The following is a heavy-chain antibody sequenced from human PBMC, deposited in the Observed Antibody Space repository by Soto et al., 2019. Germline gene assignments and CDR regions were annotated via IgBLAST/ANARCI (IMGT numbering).Heavy chain of an antibody. D-gene: IGHD1-26*01. J-gene: IGHJ5*02. V-gene: IGHV3-30*18. CDR2: ISYDGSNK. CDR1: GFTFSSYG. Sequence: HVQLVESGGGVVQPGRSLRLSCAASGFTFSSYGMHWVRQAPGKGLEWVAVISYDGSNKYYADSVKGRFTISRDNSKNTLYLQMNSLRAEDTAVYYCAKFTGEWELVINWFDPWGQGTLVTVSS. CDR3: AKFTGEWELVINWFDP.